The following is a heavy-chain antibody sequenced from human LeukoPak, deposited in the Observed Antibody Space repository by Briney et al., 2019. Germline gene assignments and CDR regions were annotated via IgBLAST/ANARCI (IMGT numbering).Heavy chain of an antibody. CDR1: GFTFSSYS. J-gene: IGHJ4*02. D-gene: IGHD3-22*01. V-gene: IGHV3-21*01. CDR2: ISSSSSYI. Sequence: GGSLRLSCAASGFTFSSYSMNWVRQAPGKGLEWVSSISSSSSYIYYADSVKGRFTISRDNAKNSLYLQTNSLRAEDSAVYYCARVEGYDSSGYYGDWGQGTLVTVSS. CDR3: ARVEGYDSSGYYGD.